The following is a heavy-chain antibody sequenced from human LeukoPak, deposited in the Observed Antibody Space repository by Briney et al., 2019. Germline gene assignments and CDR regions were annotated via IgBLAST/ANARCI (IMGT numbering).Heavy chain of an antibody. Sequence: ASVKVSCKASGYTXTSYYMHWVRQAPGQGLEWMGIINPIGGSTIYAQKFQGRVTMTRDTSTSTVYMELSSLRSEDTAVYYCARSLRMATIPGVNMNYFDYWGQGTLVTVSS. CDR3: ARSLRMATIPGVNMNYFDY. D-gene: IGHD5-24*01. CDR2: INPIGGST. CDR1: GYTXTSYY. V-gene: IGHV1-46*01. J-gene: IGHJ4*02.